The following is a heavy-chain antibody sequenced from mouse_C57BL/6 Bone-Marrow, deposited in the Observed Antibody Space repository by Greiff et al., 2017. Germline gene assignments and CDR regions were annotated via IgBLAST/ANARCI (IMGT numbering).Heavy chain of an antibody. V-gene: IGHV1-62-2*01. J-gene: IGHJ4*01. CDR1: GYTFTEYT. CDR3: ARHEVYGNYVDY. D-gene: IGHD2-1*01. Sequence: VQLQESGAELVKPGASVKLSCKASGYTFTEYTIHWVKQRSGQGLEWIGWFYPGSGRNKYNEKFKDKATLTADKDSSTVYMELSRLTSEDSAVYFCARHEVYGNYVDYWGQGTSVTVSS. CDR2: FYPGSGRN.